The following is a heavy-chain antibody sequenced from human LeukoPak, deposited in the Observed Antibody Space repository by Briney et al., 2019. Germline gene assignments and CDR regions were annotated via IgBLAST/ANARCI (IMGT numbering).Heavy chain of an antibody. CDR1: GFTFSSYA. V-gene: IGHV3-30*04. Sequence: GRSLRLSCAASGFTFSSYAMHWVRQAPGKGLEWVAVISYDGSNKYYADSVKGRFTISRDNSKNTLYLQMNSLRAEDTAVCYCARELRHYYDSSSGGAFDIWGQGTMVTVSS. CDR2: ISYDGSNK. CDR3: ARELRHYYDSSSGGAFDI. D-gene: IGHD3-22*01. J-gene: IGHJ3*02.